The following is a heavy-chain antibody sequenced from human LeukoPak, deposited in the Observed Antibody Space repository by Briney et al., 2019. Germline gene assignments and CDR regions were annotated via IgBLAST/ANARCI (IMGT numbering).Heavy chain of an antibody. J-gene: IGHJ4*02. D-gene: IGHD2-2*01. CDR3: AKSYCSSTSCYYNV. CDR2: ISGSGGST. V-gene: IGHV3-23*01. CDR1: GFTFSSYA. Sequence: GGSLRLSCAASGFTFSSYAMSWVRQAPGKGLEWVSAISGSGGSTYYADSVKGRFTISRDNSKNTLYLQMNSLRAEDTAVYYCAKSYCSSTSCYYNVWGQGTQVTVSS.